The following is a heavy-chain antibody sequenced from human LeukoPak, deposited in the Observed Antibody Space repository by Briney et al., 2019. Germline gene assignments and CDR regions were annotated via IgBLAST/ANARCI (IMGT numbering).Heavy chain of an antibody. V-gene: IGHV3-33*01. CDR2: IWYDGSNR. D-gene: IGHD3-10*01. Sequence: PGGSLRLSCAASRFTFSSYGMHWVRQAPGKGLEWVAVIWYDGSNRYYADSVKGRFTISRDNSKNTLYLQMNSVRAEDTAVYYCARDTYYYGSGSSGPDYWGQGTLVTVSS. CDR3: ARDTYYYGSGSSGPDY. CDR1: RFTFSSYG. J-gene: IGHJ4*02.